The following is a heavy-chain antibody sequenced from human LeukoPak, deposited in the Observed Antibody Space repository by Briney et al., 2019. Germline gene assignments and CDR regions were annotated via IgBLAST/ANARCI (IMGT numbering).Heavy chain of an antibody. CDR2: ISGSGGST. Sequence: GGSLRLSCAASGFTFSSYAMSWVRQAPGEGVEWVSAISGSGGSTYYAYSVKGRFTISRDNSKNTLYLQMNSLRAEDTAVYYCAKEGVGRPSDYWGQGTLVTVSS. D-gene: IGHD1-26*01. V-gene: IGHV3-23*01. CDR1: GFTFSSYA. CDR3: AKEGVGRPSDY. J-gene: IGHJ4*02.